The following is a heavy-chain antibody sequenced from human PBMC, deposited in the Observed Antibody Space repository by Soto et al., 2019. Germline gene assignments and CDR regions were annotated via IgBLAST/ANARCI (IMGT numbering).Heavy chain of an antibody. Sequence: PGGSLRLSCAASGFTFSTFAMTWVRQGPGKGLEWVSYIGAHDDGYTHYADSVKGRFTVSRDNSKNTLHLQMNSLRADDTAIYYCAKGDWADYWGRGALVTVSS. J-gene: IGHJ4*02. CDR3: AKGDWADY. CDR2: IGAHDDGYT. D-gene: IGHD3-9*01. CDR1: GFTFSTFA. V-gene: IGHV3-23*01.